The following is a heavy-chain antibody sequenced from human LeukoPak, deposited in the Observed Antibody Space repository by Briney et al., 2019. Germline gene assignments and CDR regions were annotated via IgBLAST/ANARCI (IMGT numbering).Heavy chain of an antibody. CDR2: IYHSGTT. CDR3: ARLRKSYNDNGDCPRY. J-gene: IGHJ4*02. D-gene: IGHD4-17*01. Sequence: SETLSLTCAVSGYPIGSGYYWGWIRPPPGKGLEWIGHIYHSGTTSYNPSPKRQVTISVDTSKNPFSLRLNPVTAADTAVYYCARLRKSYNDNGDCPRYWGQGTLVTVSS. V-gene: IGHV4-38-2*01. CDR1: GYPIGSGYY.